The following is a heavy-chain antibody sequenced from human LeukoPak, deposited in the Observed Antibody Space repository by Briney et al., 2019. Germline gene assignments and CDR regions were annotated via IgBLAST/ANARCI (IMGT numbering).Heavy chain of an antibody. J-gene: IGHJ4*02. CDR2: INPNSGGT. D-gene: IGHD3-22*01. Sequence: ASVKVSCKASGYTFTGYYIHWVRQAPGQGLEWMGWINPNSGGTNYAQKFQGRVTMTRDTSISTAYMELSRLRSDDTAVYYCARGGGGYYEHAAYWGQGTLVTVSS. CDR1: GYTFTGYY. V-gene: IGHV1-2*02. CDR3: ARGGGGYYEHAAY.